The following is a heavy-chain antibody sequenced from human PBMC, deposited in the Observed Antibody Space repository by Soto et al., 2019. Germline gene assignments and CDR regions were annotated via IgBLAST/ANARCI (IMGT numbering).Heavy chain of an antibody. J-gene: IGHJ6*02. Sequence: SETLSLTCTVAGGSITGYYWSWIRQFPGEGLEWIGYVYYRGSTNYNPSLKSRVTISVDTSQNQFSLKLSSVTAADTAVYYCARHGGRGSSWSYYYGLDVWGQGTTVTVSS. CDR2: VYYRGST. CDR3: ARHGGRGSSWSYYYGLDV. D-gene: IGHD6-13*01. CDR1: GGSITGYY. V-gene: IGHV4-59*01.